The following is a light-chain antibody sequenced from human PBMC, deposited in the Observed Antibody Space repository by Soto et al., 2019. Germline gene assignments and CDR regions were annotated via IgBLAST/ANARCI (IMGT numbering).Light chain of an antibody. CDR3: QQYNSYSWT. J-gene: IGKJ1*01. V-gene: IGKV1-5*01. Sequence: DIQMTQSPSTLSASVGDRVTITCRASQSISSWLAWYQQKPGKAPKLLIYDAFSLESGVPSRFSGSGSGTEFTLTISSLQPDDFATYYCQQYNSYSWTFGQGTKVETK. CDR1: QSISSW. CDR2: DAF.